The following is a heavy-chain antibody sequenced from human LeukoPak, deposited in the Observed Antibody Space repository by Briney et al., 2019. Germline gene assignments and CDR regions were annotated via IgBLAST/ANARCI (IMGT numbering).Heavy chain of an antibody. CDR2: IYYSGST. CDR3: ARYLHISAPFDV. Sequence: SETLSLTCTVSGGSISVISYYWDWIRQPPGKGLEWIGSIYYSGSTYYNPSLKSRVTISVDTSKNQFSLKLSSVTAADTAVYYCARYLHISAPFDVWGQGTLVTVSS. V-gene: IGHV4-39*01. J-gene: IGHJ4*02. D-gene: IGHD2-21*01. CDR1: GGSISVISYY.